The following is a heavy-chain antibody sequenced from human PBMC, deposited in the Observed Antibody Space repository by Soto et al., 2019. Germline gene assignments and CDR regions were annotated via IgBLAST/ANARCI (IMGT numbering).Heavy chain of an antibody. CDR1: GGSISSGGYD. CDR2: IYYSGST. V-gene: IGHV4-31*03. CDR3: AREIYCTNGVCPNWFDP. D-gene: IGHD2-8*01. Sequence: PSETLSLTCTVSGGSISSGGYDWSWIRQHPGKGLEWIGYIYYSGSTYYNPSPKSRVTISVDTSKNQFSLKLSSVTAADTAVYYCAREIYCTNGVCPNWFDPWGQGTLVTVSS. J-gene: IGHJ5*02.